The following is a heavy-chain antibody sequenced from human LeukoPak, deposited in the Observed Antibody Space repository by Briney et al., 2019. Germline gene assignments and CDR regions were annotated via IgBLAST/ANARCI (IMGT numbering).Heavy chain of an antibody. J-gene: IGHJ5*02. D-gene: IGHD3-10*01. CDR2: ISGSGGTT. Sequence: PGGSLRLSCAVSGFTFTTYAMTWVRQAPGKGLEWVSAISGSGGTTYYADSVKGRFTISRDNSNNTVYLQMNSLRAEDTAVYYCAKDKLQLTVNLVRGVTNWFDPWGQGTLVTVSS. CDR3: AKDKLQLTVNLVRGVTNWFDP. V-gene: IGHV3-23*01. CDR1: GFTFTTYA.